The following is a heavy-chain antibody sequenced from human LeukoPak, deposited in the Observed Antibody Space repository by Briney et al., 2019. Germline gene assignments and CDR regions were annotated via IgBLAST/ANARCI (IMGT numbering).Heavy chain of an antibody. Sequence: SETLSLTCTVSGGSISSYYWSWIRQPPGKGLEYIGSIFHTGSADYNPSLKSRVTLSVDTSKNQFSLKLNSVTAADTAVYYCVREREKQWLFWGQGTLVPVSS. J-gene: IGHJ4*02. V-gene: IGHV4-59*12. CDR1: GGSISSYY. D-gene: IGHD6-19*01. CDR3: VREREKQWLF. CDR2: IFHTGSA.